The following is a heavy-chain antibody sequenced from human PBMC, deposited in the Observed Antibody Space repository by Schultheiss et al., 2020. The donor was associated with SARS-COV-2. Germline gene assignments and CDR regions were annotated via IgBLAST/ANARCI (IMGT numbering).Heavy chain of an antibody. CDR2: ISSSSSTI. V-gene: IGHV3-48*04. Sequence: GGSLRLSCAASGFTFSSYAMSWVRQAPGKGLEWVSYISSSSSTIYYADSVKGRFTISRDNAKNSLYLQMNSLRAEDTAVYYCARWTIAARRGIGGYYYGMDVWGQGTTVTVSS. D-gene: IGHD6-6*01. J-gene: IGHJ6*02. CDR1: GFTFSSYA. CDR3: ARWTIAARRGIGGYYYGMDV.